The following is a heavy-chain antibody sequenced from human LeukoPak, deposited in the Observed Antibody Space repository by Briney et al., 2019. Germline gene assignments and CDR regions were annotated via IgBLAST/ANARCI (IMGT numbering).Heavy chain of an antibody. CDR3: AREITMVRGVITNWFDP. J-gene: IGHJ5*02. D-gene: IGHD3-10*01. CDR2: IYTSGST. V-gene: IGHV4-4*07. Sequence: PSQSLSPTCTLAAASISSYYWSWNRQPAGRGLEWIGRIYTSGSTNYNPSLKSRVTMSVDTSKNQFSLKLSSATAADTAVYYCAREITMVRGVITNWFDPWGQGTLVTVSS. CDR1: AASISSYY.